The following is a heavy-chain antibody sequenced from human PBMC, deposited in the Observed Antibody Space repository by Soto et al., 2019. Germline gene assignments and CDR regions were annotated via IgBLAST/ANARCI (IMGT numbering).Heavy chain of an antibody. J-gene: IGHJ5*02. CDR2: FDPEDGET. V-gene: IGHV1-24*01. D-gene: IGHD6-19*01. Sequence: ASVKVSCKVSGYTLTELSMHWVRQAPGKGLEWMGGFDPEDGETIYAQKFQGRVTMTEDTSTDTAYMELSSLRSEDTAVYYCATQGIAVAGTNWFDPWGQGTLVTVSS. CDR3: ATQGIAVAGTNWFDP. CDR1: GYTLTELS.